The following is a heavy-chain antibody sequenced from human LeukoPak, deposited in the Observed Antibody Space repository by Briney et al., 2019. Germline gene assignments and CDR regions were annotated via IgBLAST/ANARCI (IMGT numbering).Heavy chain of an antibody. CDR3: AKGTDTAMVTIDY. J-gene: IGHJ4*02. CDR1: GFTFSSYG. CDR2: IRYDGSNK. V-gene: IGHV3-30*02. D-gene: IGHD5-18*01. Sequence: GGSLRLSCAASGFTFSSYGMHWVRQAPGKGLQWVAFIRYDGSNKYYADSVKGRFTISRDNSKNTLYLQMNSLRAEDTAVYYCAKGTDTAMVTIDYWGQGTLVTVSS.